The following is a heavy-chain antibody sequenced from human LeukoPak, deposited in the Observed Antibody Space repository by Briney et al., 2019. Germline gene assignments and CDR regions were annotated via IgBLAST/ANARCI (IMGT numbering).Heavy chain of an antibody. J-gene: IGHJ5*02. Sequence: SETLSLACAVSGDSLSNSDYYWGWVRQSPGRGLEWLTLINYSGHTFYNPSLRSRVTISVDMPKNQFSLNLTSVTAADTAVYYCARRRKDLNWFDPWGQGTLVTVSS. V-gene: IGHV4-39*01. CDR2: INYSGHT. CDR1: GDSLSNSDYY. CDR3: ARRRKDLNWFDP.